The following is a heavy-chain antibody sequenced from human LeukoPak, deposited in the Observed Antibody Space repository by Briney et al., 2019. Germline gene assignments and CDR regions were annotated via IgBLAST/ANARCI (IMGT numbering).Heavy chain of an antibody. CDR3: AGGGAPED. Sequence: PSETLSLTCTASGGSINNYYWSWIRQPAGKGLEWIGRIHSSGGTTYNPSLKSRVTMSLDTSKNQFSLKLTSVTAADTAVYSCAGGGAPEDWGQGTLVTVSS. V-gene: IGHV4-4*07. CDR2: IHSSGGT. CDR1: GGSINNYY. J-gene: IGHJ4*02.